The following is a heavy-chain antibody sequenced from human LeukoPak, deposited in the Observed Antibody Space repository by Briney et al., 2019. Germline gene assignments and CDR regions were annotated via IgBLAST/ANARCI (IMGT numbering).Heavy chain of an antibody. Sequence: PGGSLRLSCAASGFTVSSNTVIWVRQAPGKGLDWVSSISGTSTYIDYADSVKGRFTISRDNAKNSLYLQMNSLRAEDTAVYYCARGRYYGSGAVDFNYWGQGTLVTVSS. CDR1: GFTVSSNT. D-gene: IGHD3-10*01. V-gene: IGHV3-21*04. CDR2: ISGTSTYI. J-gene: IGHJ4*02. CDR3: ARGRYYGSGAVDFNY.